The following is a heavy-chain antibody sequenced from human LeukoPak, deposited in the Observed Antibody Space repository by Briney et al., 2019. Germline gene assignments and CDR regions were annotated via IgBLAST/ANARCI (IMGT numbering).Heavy chain of an antibody. V-gene: IGHV3-30*04. CDR1: GFTFSSYA. CDR2: ISYDGSNK. J-gene: IGHJ4*02. CDR3: ARDRFIGYFDY. D-gene: IGHD1-26*01. Sequence: GRSLKLSCAASGFTFSSYAMHWVRQAPGKGLEWVAVISYDGSNKYYADSVKGRFTISRDNSKNTLYLQMNSLRAEDTAVYYCARDRFIGYFDYWGQGTLVTVSS.